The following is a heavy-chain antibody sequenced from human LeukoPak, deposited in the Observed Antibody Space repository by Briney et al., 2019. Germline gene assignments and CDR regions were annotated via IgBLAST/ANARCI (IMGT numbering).Heavy chain of an antibody. V-gene: IGHV3-21*01. J-gene: IGHJ4*02. CDR3: AAGSRGDYGDYY. CDR1: GFTFSSYG. CDR2: ISSSSSYI. D-gene: IGHD4-17*01. Sequence: GGSLRLSCAASGFTFSSYGMNWVRQAPGKGLEWVSSISSSSSYIYYADPVKGRFTTSEDNAKNSLYLQINSLRAEDTAVYYCAAGSRGDYGDYYWGQGTLVTVCS.